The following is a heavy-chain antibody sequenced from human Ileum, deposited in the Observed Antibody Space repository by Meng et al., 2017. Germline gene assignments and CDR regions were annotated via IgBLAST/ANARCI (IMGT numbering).Heavy chain of an antibody. V-gene: IGHV4-59*08. CDR2: NDYYGST. CDR1: GGFISNYY. D-gene: IGHD2-2*01. CDR3: ARRTSTRDSKFDP. J-gene: IGHJ5*02. Sequence: QVQLQESGPGLVKPSDTLSLTCSVSGGFISNYYWSWIRQPPGKGLEWIGYNDYYGSTNYNPSLKSRVTISVDTSKNQFSLKLTSVTAADTAVYYCARRTSTRDSKFDPWGQGTLVTVSS.